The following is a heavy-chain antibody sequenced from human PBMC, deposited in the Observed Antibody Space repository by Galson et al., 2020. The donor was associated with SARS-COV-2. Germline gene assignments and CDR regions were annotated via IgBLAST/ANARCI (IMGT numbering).Heavy chain of an antibody. D-gene: IGHD3-22*01. CDR1: GDSITSGGHY. CDR3: ARAKSGFPASLDY. CDR2: KYYTGST. J-gene: IGHJ4*02. Sequence: SETLSLTCTVSGDSITSGGHYWSWIRQHPGKGLEWIGYKYYTGSTYSNPSLKTLVSISIDTSKNQFSLKLASVTAADTAVYYCARAKSGFPASLDYWGQGIPVTVSS. V-gene: IGHV4-31*01.